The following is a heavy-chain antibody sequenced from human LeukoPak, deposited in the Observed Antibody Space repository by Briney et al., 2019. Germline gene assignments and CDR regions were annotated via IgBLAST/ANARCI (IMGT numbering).Heavy chain of an antibody. CDR3: ANEVRPNDY. V-gene: IGHV3-23*01. CDR1: GFTFSGHA. D-gene: IGHD1-1*01. CDR2: IDISGGST. Sequence: PGGSLRLSCVASGFTFSGHAMCWVRQAPGKGLEWVASIDISGGSTYCEDSVQGRFTISRDNSKNTLYLEMNSLRVEDTALYYCANEVRPNDYWGQGTLVTVSS. J-gene: IGHJ4*02.